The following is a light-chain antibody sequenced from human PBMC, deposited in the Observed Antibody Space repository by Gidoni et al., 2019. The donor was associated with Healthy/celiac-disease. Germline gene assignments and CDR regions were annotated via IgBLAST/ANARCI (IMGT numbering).Light chain of an antibody. CDR3: NSRDSSGNHLYVV. Sequence: SSELTQDPAVSVALGQTVRITCQGDSLRSYYASWYQQKPGQAPVLVIYGKNNRPSGIPDRFSGSSSGNTASLTITVAQAEDEADYYCNSRDSSGNHLYVVFGGGTKLTVL. J-gene: IGLJ2*01. V-gene: IGLV3-19*01. CDR1: SLRSYY. CDR2: GKN.